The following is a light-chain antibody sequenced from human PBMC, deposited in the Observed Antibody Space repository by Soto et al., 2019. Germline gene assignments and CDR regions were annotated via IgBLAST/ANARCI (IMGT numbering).Light chain of an antibody. CDR1: QSTSSY. J-gene: IGKJ1*01. V-gene: IGKV1-5*03. CDR2: QAS. CDR3: QQYSSHST. Sequence: DIQMTQSPCTLSASVGDRVIITCRASQSTSSYLAWYQQKPGKAPKLLIYQASSLENGVPSRFSGSGSGTEFSLTISSLQPDDFATYYCQQYSSHSTFGQGTKVDIK.